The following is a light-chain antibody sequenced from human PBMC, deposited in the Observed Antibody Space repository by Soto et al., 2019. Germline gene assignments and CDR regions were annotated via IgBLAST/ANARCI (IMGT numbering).Light chain of an antibody. Sequence: QSALTQPRSMSGSPGQAVTLSCTGSSSDVGAYNRVSWYQKHPDEAPKLMIYDVYKRPSGVPERFSGSESGDTASLTISGLRTEDEADYFCCSYAGSYTWVCGAGTKLTVL. J-gene: IGLJ1*01. CDR1: SSDVGAYNR. V-gene: IGLV2-11*01. CDR3: CSYAGSYTWV. CDR2: DVY.